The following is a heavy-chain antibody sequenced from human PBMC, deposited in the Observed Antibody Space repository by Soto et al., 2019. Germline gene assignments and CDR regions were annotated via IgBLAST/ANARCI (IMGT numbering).Heavy chain of an antibody. J-gene: IGHJ5*02. V-gene: IGHV3-74*01. CDR3: ARDRLQSYNWFDP. CDR1: GFTFSSCW. Sequence: GGSLRLSCAASGFTFSSCWMHWVRQAPGKGLVWVSRINSDGSSTSYADSVKGRFTISRDNAKNTLYLQMNSLRAEDTAVYYCARDRLQSYNWFDPWGQGTMVTVYS. CDR2: INSDGSST. D-gene: IGHD4-4*01.